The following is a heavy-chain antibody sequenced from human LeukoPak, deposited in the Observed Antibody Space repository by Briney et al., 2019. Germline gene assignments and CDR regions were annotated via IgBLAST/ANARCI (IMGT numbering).Heavy chain of an antibody. CDR2: ISSSGGST. CDR3: ARDQDEGGTFDY. D-gene: IGHD3-16*01. Sequence: GGSLRLSCAASGFRFSDYYMSWIRPAPGTGLEWVSYISSSGGSTNYADSVKGRFTISRDNAKNALYLQMNSLRAEDTAAYYCARDQDEGGTFDYWGQGTLVTVSS. V-gene: IGHV3-11*05. CDR1: GFRFSDYY. J-gene: IGHJ4*02.